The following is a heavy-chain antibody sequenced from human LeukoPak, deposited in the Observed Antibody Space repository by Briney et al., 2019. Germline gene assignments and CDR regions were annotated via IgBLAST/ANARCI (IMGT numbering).Heavy chain of an antibody. CDR3: ATAPELGLDY. J-gene: IGHJ4*02. CDR1: GGTFSSYA. CDR2: FDPEDGET. Sequence: ASVKVSCKASGGTFSSYAISWVRQAPGKGLEWMGGFDPEDGETIYAQKFQGRVTMTEDTSTDTAYMELSSLRSEDTAVYYCATAPELGLDYWGQGTLVTVSS. V-gene: IGHV1-24*01. D-gene: IGHD1-14*01.